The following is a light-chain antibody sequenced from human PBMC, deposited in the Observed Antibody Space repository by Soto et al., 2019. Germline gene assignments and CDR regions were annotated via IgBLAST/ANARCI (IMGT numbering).Light chain of an antibody. Sequence: DLVMTQSPDSLAVSLGERATINCKSSQSVLYSSNNLNYLAWYQQKPGQPPKLLIYWASTRESGVPDRFSGSGSGTDFTLTISSLQAEDVAVYYCQQYLGTPGTFGPGTNVDIK. J-gene: IGKJ3*01. CDR3: QQYLGTPGT. CDR1: QSVLYSSNNLNY. CDR2: WAS. V-gene: IGKV4-1*01.